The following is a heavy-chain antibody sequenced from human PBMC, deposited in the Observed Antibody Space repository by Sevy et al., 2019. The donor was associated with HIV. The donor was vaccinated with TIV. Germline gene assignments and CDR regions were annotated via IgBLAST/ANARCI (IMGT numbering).Heavy chain of an antibody. CDR2: IIPILGTV. CDR3: ARGGGNGWYYFDY. J-gene: IGHJ4*02. V-gene: IGHV1-69*13. D-gene: IGHD6-19*01. CDR1: GGTFSSYG. Sequence: ASVKVSCKASGGTFSSYGISWVRQAPGQGLEWMGGIIPILGTVNYAQKFQGRVTITADESTKTAYMELSILRSEDPAVYYCARGGGNGWYYFDYWGQETLVTVSS.